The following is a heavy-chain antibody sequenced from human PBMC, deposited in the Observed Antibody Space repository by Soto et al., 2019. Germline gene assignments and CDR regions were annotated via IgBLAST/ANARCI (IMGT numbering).Heavy chain of an antibody. CDR3: ATPACAATWCSPSPKLEH. CDR2: INPLSGIS. CDR1: GGTFVRHV. J-gene: IGHJ4*02. V-gene: IGHV1-69*09. Sequence: QVQLVQSGAEVKKPESSVKVSCKTSGGTFVRHVISWVRQAPGQGPEWMGKINPLSGISNYAQKFQDRVTSTADTDSSTAYMELSSLRSDDTAVNYCATPACAATWCSPSPKLEHWGQGTLVTVSS. D-gene: IGHD2-2*01.